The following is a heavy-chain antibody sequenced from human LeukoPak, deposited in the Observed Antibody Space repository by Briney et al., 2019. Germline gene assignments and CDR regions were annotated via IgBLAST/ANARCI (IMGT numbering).Heavy chain of an antibody. V-gene: IGHV4-4*02. J-gene: IGHJ4*02. Sequence: SETLSLTCAVSGGSISSSNWWSWVRQPPGKGLEWIGEIYHSGSTNYNPSLKSRVTMLLDKSKNQFSLKLSSVTAADTAVYYCARNGGNSDFDYWGQGTLVTVSS. CDR2: IYHSGST. CDR3: ARNGGNSDFDY. D-gene: IGHD4-23*01. CDR1: GGSISSSNW.